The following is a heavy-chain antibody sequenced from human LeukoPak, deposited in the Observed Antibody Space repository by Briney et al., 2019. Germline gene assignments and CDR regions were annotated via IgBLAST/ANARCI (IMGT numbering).Heavy chain of an antibody. CDR2: IFYSGNT. CDR1: SGSISSSSFY. CDR3: ARQIAVVEPTDPNWLDS. J-gene: IGHJ5*01. Sequence: SETLSLTCTVSSGSISSSSFYSGWIRQPPGKGLEWIGSIFYSGNTYYTPSLQSRVTMSLGTSKSQYSLSLTSVTAADTAVYYRARQIAVVEPTDPNWLDSWGQGTLVTVSS. V-gene: IGHV4-39*07. D-gene: IGHD2-21*01.